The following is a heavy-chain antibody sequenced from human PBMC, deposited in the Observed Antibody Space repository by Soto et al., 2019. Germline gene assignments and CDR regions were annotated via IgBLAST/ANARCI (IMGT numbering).Heavy chain of an antibody. CDR3: ATDQRVGDFWIPGGWFDP. J-gene: IGHJ5*02. V-gene: IGHV1-24*01. CDR1: GYTLTELS. Sequence: ASVKVSCKVSGYTLTELSMHWVRQAPGKGLEWMGGFDPEDGETIYAQKFQGRVTMTEDTSTDTAYMELSSLRSEDTAVYYCATDQRVGDFWIPGGWFDPWGQGTLVTVSS. CDR2: FDPEDGET. D-gene: IGHD3-3*01.